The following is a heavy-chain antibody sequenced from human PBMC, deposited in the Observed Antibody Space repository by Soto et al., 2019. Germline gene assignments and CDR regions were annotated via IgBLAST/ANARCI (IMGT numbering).Heavy chain of an antibody. V-gene: IGHV3-33*01. D-gene: IGHD5-12*01. CDR3: ARDADIVATIDY. J-gene: IGHJ4*02. Sequence: PGGSLRLSCAASGFTFRSYGMHWVRQAPGKGLEWVAVIWYDGSNKYYADSVKGRFTISRDNSKNTLYLQMNSLRAEDTAVYYCARDADIVATIDYWGQGTLVTVSS. CDR2: IWYDGSNK. CDR1: GFTFRSYG.